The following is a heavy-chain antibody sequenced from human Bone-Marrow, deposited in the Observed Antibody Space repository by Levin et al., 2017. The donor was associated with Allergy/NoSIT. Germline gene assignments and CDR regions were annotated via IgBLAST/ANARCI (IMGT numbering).Heavy chain of an antibody. D-gene: IGHD2-2*01. CDR3: ARDVLGCSSSDCSPFPGYYYGMDV. CDR1: GGSITSSSYY. Sequence: SETLSLSCTVFGGSITSSSYYWGWVRQPPGKGLEWVGTIYFSGHTYYNPSLRSRVRLSLDTSKNQFPLRLTSVTAADTAIYYCARDVLGCSSSDCSPFPGYYYGMDVWGQGTTVTVSS. J-gene: IGHJ6*02. CDR2: IYFSGHT. V-gene: IGHV4-39*06.